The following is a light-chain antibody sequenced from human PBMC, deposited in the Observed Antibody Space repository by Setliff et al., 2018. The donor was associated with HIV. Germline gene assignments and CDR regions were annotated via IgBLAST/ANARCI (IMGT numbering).Light chain of an antibody. V-gene: IGLV2-14*01. CDR2: EVS. CDR3: SSFKGGSTYV. Sequence: QSALTQPASVSGSPGQSITISCTGTSSDVGGYKYVYWYQQHPGKAPKLMIYEVSNRPSGISNRFSGSKSGNTASLTISGLQAEDEADYYCSSFKGGSTYVFGTGTKVTVL. CDR1: SSDVGGYKY. J-gene: IGLJ1*01.